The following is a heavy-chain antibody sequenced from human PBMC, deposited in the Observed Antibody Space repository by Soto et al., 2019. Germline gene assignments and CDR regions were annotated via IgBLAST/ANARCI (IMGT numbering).Heavy chain of an antibody. D-gene: IGHD3-22*01. CDR2: ISGSGGTT. V-gene: IGHV3-23*01. CDR3: AKEDNYYDSSGYYLEYFHH. Sequence: EVQLLESGGGLVQPGGSLRLSCAASGFTFSSYAMTWVRQAPGKGLEWVSIISGSGGTTYYADSVKGRFTISRDNSKNTLYLQMNSLRADDTAVYYCAKEDNYYDSSGYYLEYFHHWGQGTLVTVSS. CDR1: GFTFSSYA. J-gene: IGHJ1*01.